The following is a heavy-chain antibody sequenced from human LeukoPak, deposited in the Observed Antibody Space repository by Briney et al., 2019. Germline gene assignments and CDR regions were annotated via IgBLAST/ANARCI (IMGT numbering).Heavy chain of an antibody. CDR3: ARDMGGGWYGGLDY. CDR1: GFTFSSYW. J-gene: IGHJ4*02. V-gene: IGHV3-74*01. Sequence: GGSLRLSCAASGFTFSSYWMHWVRQAPGKGLVWVSRISRDGSSTTYADSVKGRFTVSRDNAKNTLYLQMNSLRAEDTAVYYCARDMGGGWYGGLDYWGQGTLVTVSS. CDR2: ISRDGSST. D-gene: IGHD6-19*01.